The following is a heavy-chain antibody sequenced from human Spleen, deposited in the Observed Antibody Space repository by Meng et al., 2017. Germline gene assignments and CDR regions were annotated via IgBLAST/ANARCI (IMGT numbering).Heavy chain of an antibody. V-gene: IGHV4-61*01. J-gene: IGHJ4*02. CDR2: IFTSGST. CDR3: ARGYCSAGTCYPSNY. Sequence: QVRLAASGPGLVRPSETLAPTCTGSGVSVSSGSYYWSWTRQPPGKGLQYIGFIFTSGSTNYNPSLKGRVSVSLDTSRNQISLRLSSVTAADTAVYYCARGYCSAGTCYPSNYWGQGILVTVSS. CDR1: GVSVSSGSYY. D-gene: IGHD2-15*01.